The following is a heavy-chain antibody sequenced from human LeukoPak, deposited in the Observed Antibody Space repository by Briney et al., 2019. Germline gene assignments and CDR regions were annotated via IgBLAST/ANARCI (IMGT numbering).Heavy chain of an antibody. CDR3: AKERFGGGYSSSWYDVDY. CDR1: GFTFSSYE. J-gene: IGHJ4*02. V-gene: IGHV3-48*03. D-gene: IGHD6-13*01. Sequence: GGSLRLSCAASGFTFSSYEMNWVRQAPGKGLEWVSYISRSGSTIYYADSVKGRFTISRDNSKNTLCLQMNSLRAEDTAVYYCAKERFGGGYSSSWYDVDYWGQGTLVTVSS. CDR2: ISRSGSTI.